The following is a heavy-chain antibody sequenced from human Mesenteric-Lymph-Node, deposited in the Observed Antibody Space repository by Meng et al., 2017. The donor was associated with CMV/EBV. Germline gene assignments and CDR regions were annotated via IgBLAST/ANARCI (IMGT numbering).Heavy chain of an antibody. D-gene: IGHD1-1*01. V-gene: IGHV3-74*01. J-gene: IGHJ6*02. CDR3: ARVKTVNWNSPPSYGMDV. CDR1: GFTFSYHR. CDR2: IESDGRST. Sequence: GGSLRLSCEASGFTFSYHRMHWVRQAPGKGLVCVSRIESDGRSTTYADSVKGRFTISRDNAKNTLYLQMNSLRAEDTAVYYCARVKTVNWNSPPSYGMDVWGQGTTVTVSS.